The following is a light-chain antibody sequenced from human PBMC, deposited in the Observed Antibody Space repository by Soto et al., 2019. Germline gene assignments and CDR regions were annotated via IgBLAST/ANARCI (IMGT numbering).Light chain of an antibody. Sequence: EFVLTQSPGTLSLSPGERATLSCRTSQSVSSSYFAWYQQRPGQAPRLLISGASNRATGVPDRFSCSGSGTDFTLTISRLEPEDFAVYYCQQYDTSPFTFGQGTKLEIK. CDR3: QQYDTSPFT. J-gene: IGKJ2*01. CDR2: GAS. V-gene: IGKV3-20*01. CDR1: QSVSSSY.